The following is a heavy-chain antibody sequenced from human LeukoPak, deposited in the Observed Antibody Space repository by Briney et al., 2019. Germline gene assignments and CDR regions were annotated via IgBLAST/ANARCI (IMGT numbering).Heavy chain of an antibody. V-gene: IGHV3-23*01. J-gene: IGHJ6*02. CDR1: GFTFTDYA. Sequence: GSLRLSCAASGFTFTDYAIYWVRQAPGRGLEWVSGISDYGRTTYYADSVKGRFTISRDNAKNSLYLQMNSLRAEDTALYYCAKDYCSSTSCPSNYYYGMDVWGQGTTVTVSS. CDR3: AKDYCSSTSCPSNYYYGMDV. D-gene: IGHD2-2*01. CDR2: ISDYGRTT.